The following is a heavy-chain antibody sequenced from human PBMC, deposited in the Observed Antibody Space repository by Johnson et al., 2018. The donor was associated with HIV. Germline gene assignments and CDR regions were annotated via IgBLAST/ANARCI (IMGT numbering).Heavy chain of an antibody. CDR2: IKQDGSST. J-gene: IGHJ3*02. V-gene: IGHV3-7*01. CDR1: GFTFSSYW. Sequence: VQLVESGGGLAKPAWSPRLSCAASGFTFSSYWMNWVRQAPGKGLEWVANIKQDGSSTSYADSVKGRFTISRDNAKNTLYLKMNSLRAEDTAVYYCAGGGAAAGTWDAFDMWGRGTLVTVSS. CDR3: AGGGAAAGTWDAFDM. D-gene: IGHD6-13*01.